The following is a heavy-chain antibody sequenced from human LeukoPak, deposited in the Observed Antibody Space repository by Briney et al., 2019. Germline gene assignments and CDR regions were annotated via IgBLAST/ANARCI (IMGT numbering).Heavy chain of an antibody. Sequence: SETLSLTCTVSGGSISSYYWSWIRQPPGKGLEWIGYIYYSGSANYNPSLKSRVAISVDTSKNQFSLKLSSVTAADTAVYYCARVYKPNYCDSSGLNWFDPWGQGTLVTVSS. V-gene: IGHV4-59*01. CDR2: IYYSGSA. CDR3: ARVYKPNYCDSSGLNWFDP. CDR1: GGSISSYY. D-gene: IGHD3-22*01. J-gene: IGHJ5*02.